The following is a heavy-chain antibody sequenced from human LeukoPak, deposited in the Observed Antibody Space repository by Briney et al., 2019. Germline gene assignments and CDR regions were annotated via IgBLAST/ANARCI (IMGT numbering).Heavy chain of an antibody. Sequence: PSETLSLTCAVYGGSFSGYYWSWIRQPPGKGLDCIGEINHSGSTNYNPSLKSRVTISVDTSKNQFSLKLSSVTAADTAVYYCARGVRRMTRAFDIWGQGTMVTVSS. J-gene: IGHJ3*02. CDR1: GGSFSGYY. CDR2: INHSGST. V-gene: IGHV4-34*01. CDR3: ARGVRRMTRAFDI. D-gene: IGHD2-8*01.